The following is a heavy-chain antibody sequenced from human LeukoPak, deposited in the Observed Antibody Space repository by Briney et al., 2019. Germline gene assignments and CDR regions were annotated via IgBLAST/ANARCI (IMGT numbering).Heavy chain of an antibody. CDR3: AREKNDYSNKWGSFDP. Sequence: GSSVKVSCKASGGTFSSYTISWVRQAPGQGLEWMGRIIPILGIANYAQKFQGRVTITTDESTSTAYMELSSLRSEDTAVYYCAREKNDYSNKWGSFDPWGQGTLVTVSS. CDR2: IIPILGIA. V-gene: IGHV1-69*16. CDR1: GGTFSSYT. D-gene: IGHD4-11*01. J-gene: IGHJ5*02.